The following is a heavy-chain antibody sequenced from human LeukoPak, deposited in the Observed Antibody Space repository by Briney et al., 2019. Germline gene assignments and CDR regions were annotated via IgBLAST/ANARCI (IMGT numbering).Heavy chain of an antibody. CDR2: INHSGST. CDR3: ARKRVLLWRRARFDP. D-gene: IGHD3-10*01. CDR1: GGALSVYY. V-gene: IGHV4-34*01. Sequence: PSETLSLTCAVYGGALSVYYWSWIRQPPGKGLEWIGEINHSGSTNYNPSLTSRVTISEDTSKNQFSLKLSPVTAAAAAVYYWARKRVLLWRRARFDPWGQGTLVTVSS. J-gene: IGHJ5*02.